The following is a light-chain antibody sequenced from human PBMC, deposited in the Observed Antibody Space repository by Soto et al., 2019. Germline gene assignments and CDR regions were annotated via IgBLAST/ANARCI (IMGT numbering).Light chain of an antibody. CDR1: SSDVGGYDY. CDR2: EVT. V-gene: IGLV2-14*01. CDR3: SSHTSGSTRV. J-gene: IGLJ1*01. Sequence: QSALTQPASVSGSPGQSIAISCTGTSSDVGGYDYVSWYQQHPDKAPKLMIYEVTKRPSGVSSRFSGSKSGNTASLTISGLQPEDEADYYCSSHTSGSTRVFGSGTKLTVL.